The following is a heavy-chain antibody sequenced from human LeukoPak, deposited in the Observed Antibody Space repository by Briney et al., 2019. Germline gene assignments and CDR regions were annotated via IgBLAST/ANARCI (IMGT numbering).Heavy chain of an antibody. D-gene: IGHD4-17*01. CDR1: GFTFSSYA. CDR2: ISGSGGST. CDR3: ARHWIYGDYVINYFDY. Sequence: GGSLRLSCAASGFTFSSYAMSWVRQAPGKGLEWVSAISGSGGSTYYADSVKGRFTISRDNSKNTLYLQMNSLRAEDTAVYYCARHWIYGDYVINYFDYWGQGTLVTVSS. V-gene: IGHV3-23*01. J-gene: IGHJ4*02.